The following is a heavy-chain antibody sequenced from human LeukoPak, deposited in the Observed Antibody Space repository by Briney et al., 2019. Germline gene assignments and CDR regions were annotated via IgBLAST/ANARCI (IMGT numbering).Heavy chain of an antibody. CDR1: GFSFNSYA. J-gene: IGHJ4*02. V-gene: IGHV3-23*01. Sequence: GGSLRLSCSASGFSFNSYAMHWVRQAPGKGLEWVSTITNTGSNTYYADSVKGRFTISRDNSKNTLYLQINSLRVEDTAIYYCAKAPMEDSWYIHFDFWGQGTLVTVSS. CDR2: ITNTGSNT. D-gene: IGHD6-13*01. CDR3: AKAPMEDSWYIHFDF.